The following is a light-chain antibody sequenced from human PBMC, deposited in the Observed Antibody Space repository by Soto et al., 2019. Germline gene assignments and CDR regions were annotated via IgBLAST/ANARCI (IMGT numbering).Light chain of an antibody. J-gene: IGKJ5*01. CDR3: QQYNNWPLT. CDR2: GAS. CDR1: QSVSSN. Sequence: IVLTQSPASLCVSPGERATLSCRASQSVSSNLAWHQQRPGQAPRLLIYGASTRATGVPARFSGGGSGTEFTLTITSLQSEDFAVYWCQQYNNWPLTFGPGTRREIK. V-gene: IGKV3D-15*01.